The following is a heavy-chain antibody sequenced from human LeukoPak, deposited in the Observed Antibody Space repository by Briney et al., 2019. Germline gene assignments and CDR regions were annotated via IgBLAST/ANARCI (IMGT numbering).Heavy chain of an antibody. CDR1: GFTFSNYG. CDR2: IWYGGSNK. V-gene: IGHV3-33*08. J-gene: IGHJ4*02. D-gene: IGHD2-2*01. CDR3: AVGYCTSTSCFNFDY. Sequence: GGSLRLSCAASGFTFSNYGMHWVRQAPGKGLEWVAVIWYGGSNKYYADSVKGRFTISRDNSKNTLYLQMNSLRAEDSAVYYCAVGYCTSTSCFNFDYWGQGTLVTVSS.